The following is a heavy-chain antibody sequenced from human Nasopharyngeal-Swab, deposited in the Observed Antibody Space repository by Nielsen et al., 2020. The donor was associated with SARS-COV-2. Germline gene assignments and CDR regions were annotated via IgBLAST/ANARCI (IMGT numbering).Heavy chain of an antibody. J-gene: IGHJ6*02. Sequence: GGSLRLSCAASGFTFSSYNMNWVRQAPGKGWEGVSSISSSSTYIYYADSVKGRFTISRDSAKNSLYLQMNSLRAEDTAVYYCARDGLDYDFWSAYFMDVWGQGTTVTVSS. CDR3: ARDGLDYDFWSAYFMDV. D-gene: IGHD3-3*01. CDR2: ISSSSTYI. CDR1: GFTFSSYN. V-gene: IGHV3-21*01.